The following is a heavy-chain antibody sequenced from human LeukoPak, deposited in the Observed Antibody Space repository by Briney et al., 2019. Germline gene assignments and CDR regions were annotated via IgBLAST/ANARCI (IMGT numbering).Heavy chain of an antibody. CDR3: AKSGVLRFLEWLLYFDY. D-gene: IGHD3-3*01. Sequence: GGSLRLSCAASGFTFSSSAMSRVRQAPGKGLEWVSAISGSGGSTYYADSEKGRFTISRDNSKNTLYLQMNSLRAEDTAVYYCAKSGVLRFLEWLLYFDYWGQGTLVTVSS. CDR1: GFTFSSSA. V-gene: IGHV3-23*01. J-gene: IGHJ4*02. CDR2: ISGSGGST.